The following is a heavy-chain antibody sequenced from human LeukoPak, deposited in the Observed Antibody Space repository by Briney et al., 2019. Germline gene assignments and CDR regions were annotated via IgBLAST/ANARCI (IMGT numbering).Heavy chain of an antibody. D-gene: IGHD4-23*01. J-gene: IGHJ4*02. CDR3: TAVDFDY. CDR1: VFTLSDAW. V-gene: IGHV3-15*01. CDR2: IKSKTDGGTT. Sequence: GGSLRLSCAASVFTLSDAWVTWVRQVPGKGLEWVGRIKSKTDGGTTDYAAPVKGRFTISRDNSENTLYLQMNSLKTEDTAVYYCTAVDFDYWGQGTLVTVSS.